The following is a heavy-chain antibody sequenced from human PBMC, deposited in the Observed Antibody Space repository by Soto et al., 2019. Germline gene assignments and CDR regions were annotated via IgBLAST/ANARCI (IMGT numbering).Heavy chain of an antibody. CDR3: ARDSGSYSWSHDY. V-gene: IGHV3-7*04. Sequence: GGSLRLSCAASGFTFSSYWMSWVRQAPGKGLEWVANIKQDGSEKYYVDSVKGRFTISRDNAKNSLYLQMNSLRAEDTAVYYCARDSGSYSWSHDYWGQGTLVTVS. D-gene: IGHD1-26*01. CDR1: GFTFSSYW. J-gene: IGHJ4*02. CDR2: IKQDGSEK.